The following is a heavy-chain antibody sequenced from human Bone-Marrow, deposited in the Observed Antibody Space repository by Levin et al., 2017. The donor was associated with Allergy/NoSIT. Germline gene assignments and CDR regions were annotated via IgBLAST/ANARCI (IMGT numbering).Heavy chain of an antibody. Sequence: PGGSLRLSCAASGFIFRSYTMNWVRQPPGKRLEWVSSINPSSNYIYYADSVKGRFTVSRDNAKKSLYLQMNSLRAEDTALYYCASFPTTGTTGDAFALWGQGTMVTVSS. J-gene: IGHJ3*01. V-gene: IGHV3-21*01. CDR3: ASFPTTGTTGDAFAL. D-gene: IGHD1-1*01. CDR2: INPSSNYI. CDR1: GFIFRSYT.